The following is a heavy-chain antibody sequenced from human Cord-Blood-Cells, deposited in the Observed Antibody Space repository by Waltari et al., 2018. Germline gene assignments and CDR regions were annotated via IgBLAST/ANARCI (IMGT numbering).Heavy chain of an antibody. CDR2: IYDSGST. CDR3: ARGWGSDY. CDR1: GGSISSYY. Sequence: QVQLQESGPGLVKPSETLSLTCTVSGGSISSYYWGWIRQPPGKGLEWIGYIYDSGSTNDNPSRKSRVTISVDTSKNQFSLKLSSVTAADTAVYYCARGWGSDYWGQGTLVTVAS. V-gene: IGHV4-59*01. J-gene: IGHJ4*02. D-gene: IGHD7-27*01.